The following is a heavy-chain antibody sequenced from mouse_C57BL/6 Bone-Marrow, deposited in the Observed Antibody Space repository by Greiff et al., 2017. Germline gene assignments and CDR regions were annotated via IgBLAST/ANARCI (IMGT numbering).Heavy chain of an antibody. D-gene: IGHD2-4*01. CDR1: GYTFTDYE. Sequence: VQLQQSGAELVRPGASVTLSCKASGYTFTDYEMHWVKQTPVHGLEWIGAIDPETGGTAYNQKFKGKAILTADKSSSTAYMALRSLTSEDSAVYYCTRGDYDYAWFAYWGQGTLVTVSA. CDR2: IDPETGGT. CDR3: TRGDYDYAWFAY. J-gene: IGHJ3*01. V-gene: IGHV1-15*01.